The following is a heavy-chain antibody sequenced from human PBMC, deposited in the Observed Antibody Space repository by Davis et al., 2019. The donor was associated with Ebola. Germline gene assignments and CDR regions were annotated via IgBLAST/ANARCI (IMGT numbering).Heavy chain of an antibody. D-gene: IGHD3-3*02. Sequence: GESLKISCAASGFTFSSYAMHWVRQAPGKGLEWVAVISYDGSNKYYADSVKGRFTISRDNSKNTLYLQMNSLRAEDTAVYYCAKGSFSQHWGQGTLVTVSS. J-gene: IGHJ1*01. V-gene: IGHV3-30*04. CDR2: ISYDGSNK. CDR3: AKGSFSQH. CDR1: GFTFSSYA.